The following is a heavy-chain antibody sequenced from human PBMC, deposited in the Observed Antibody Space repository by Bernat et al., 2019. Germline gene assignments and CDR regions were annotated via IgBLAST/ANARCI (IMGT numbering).Heavy chain of an antibody. V-gene: IGHV3-33*01. CDR1: GFTFSSYG. CDR3: ARDEWNDSSGYLNYYYYYGMDV. D-gene: IGHD3-22*01. J-gene: IGHJ6*02. CDR2: IWYDGSNK. Sequence: QVQLVESGGGVVQPGRSLRLSCAASGFTFSSYGMHWVRQAPGKGLEWVAVIWYDGSNKYYADSVKGRFTISRDNSKNTLYLQMNSLRAEDTAVYYCARDEWNDSSGYLNYYYYYGMDVWGQGTTVTVSS.